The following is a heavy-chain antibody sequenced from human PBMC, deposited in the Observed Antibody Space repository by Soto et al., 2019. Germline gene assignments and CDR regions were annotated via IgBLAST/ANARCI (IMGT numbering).Heavy chain of an antibody. D-gene: IGHD3-10*02. Sequence: ASVKVSCKTSGYTFTNYALSWVRQAPGQGREWMGIVNPGDGSTRYAQMFQDRVTMMRDTSTSTIYMELSSLRSEDTAVYYCARSYVQNRPIDYWGQGALVTVSS. CDR2: VNPGDGST. CDR1: GYTFTNYA. J-gene: IGHJ4*02. CDR3: ARSYVQNRPIDY. V-gene: IGHV1-46*01.